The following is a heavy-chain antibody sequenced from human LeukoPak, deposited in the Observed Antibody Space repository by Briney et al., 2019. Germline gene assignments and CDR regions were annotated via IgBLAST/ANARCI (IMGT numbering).Heavy chain of an antibody. J-gene: IGHJ4*02. Sequence: PSETLSLTCTVSGGSISSYYWSWIRQPPGKGLEWIGYIYYSGSTNYNPSLKSRVTISVDTSKNQFSLKLSSVTAADTAVYYCAVTYYDFWSGYFYLDYWGQGTLVTVSS. CDR1: GGSISSYY. D-gene: IGHD3-3*01. CDR3: AVTYYDFWSGYFYLDY. CDR2: IYYSGST. V-gene: IGHV4-59*01.